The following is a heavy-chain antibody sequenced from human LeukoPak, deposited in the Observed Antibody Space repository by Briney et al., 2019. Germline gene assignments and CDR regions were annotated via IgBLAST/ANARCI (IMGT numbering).Heavy chain of an antibody. CDR2: IWYDGSNK. J-gene: IGHJ4*02. CDR3: ARDSNYGDLGGY. Sequence: GGSLRLSCAASGFTFSSYGMHWVRQAPGKGLEWVAVIWYDGSNKYYADSVKGRFTISRDNSKNTLYLQMNSLRAEDTAVYYCARDSNYGDLGGYWGQGTLVTVSS. D-gene: IGHD4-17*01. CDR1: GFTFSSYG. V-gene: IGHV3-33*01.